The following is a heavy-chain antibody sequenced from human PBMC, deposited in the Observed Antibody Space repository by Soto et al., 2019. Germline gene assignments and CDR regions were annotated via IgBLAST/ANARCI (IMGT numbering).Heavy chain of an antibody. CDR1: GFSLTTDGVG. CDR2: IYWNDEK. V-gene: IGHV2-5*01. D-gene: IGHD4-4*01. CDR3: AHRTTVTSGIN. J-gene: IGHJ4*02. Sequence: QITLKESGPTLVKPTQTLTLTCTFSGFSLTTDGVGVDWIRQPPGKALEWLGLIYWNDEKRYRPSLQSRLTITKYTSRNQVVLTMTNMDPVDTATYYCAHRTTVTSGINWGQGTLVTVSS.